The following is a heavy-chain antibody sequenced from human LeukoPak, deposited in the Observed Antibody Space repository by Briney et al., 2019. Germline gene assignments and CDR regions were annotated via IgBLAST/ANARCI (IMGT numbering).Heavy chain of an antibody. D-gene: IGHD6-13*01. CDR3: ARRPYSSSWHGVDWFDP. CDR2: IYPGDSDT. V-gene: IGHV5-51*01. J-gene: IGHJ5*02. CDR1: GYSFTSYW. Sequence: LGESLKISCKGSGYSFTSYWIGWVRQMPGKGLEWMGIIYPGDSDTRYSPSFQGQVTISADKSISTAYLQWSSLEASDTAMYYCARRPYSSSWHGVDWFDPWGQGTLVTVSS.